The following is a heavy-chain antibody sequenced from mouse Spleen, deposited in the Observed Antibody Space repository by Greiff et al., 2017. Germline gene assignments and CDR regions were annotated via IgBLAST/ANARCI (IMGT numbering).Heavy chain of an antibody. CDR3: ARRGDGY. D-gene: IGHD3-3*01. CDR1: GYTFTSYW. Sequence: QVQLQQSGAELVKPGASVKLSCKASGYTFTSYWMQWVKQRPGQGLEWIGEIDPSDSYTNYNQKFKGKATLTVDTSSSTAYMQLSSLTSEDSAVYYCARRGDGYWGQGTTLTVSS. J-gene: IGHJ2*01. V-gene: IGHV1-50*01. CDR2: IDPSDSYT.